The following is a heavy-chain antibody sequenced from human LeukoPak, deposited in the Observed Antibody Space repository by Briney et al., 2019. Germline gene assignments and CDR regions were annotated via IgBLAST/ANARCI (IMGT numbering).Heavy chain of an antibody. CDR2: ISGSGGST. D-gene: IGHD1-26*01. CDR3: AKDPHSGSYRINWFDP. J-gene: IGHJ5*02. Sequence: GGSLRLSCAASGFTFSSYAMSWVRQAPGKGLEWVSAISGSGGSTYYADSVKGRFTISRDNSKNTLYLQMNSLRAEDTAVYYCAKDPHSGSYRINWFDPRGQGTLVTVSS. CDR1: GFTFSSYA. V-gene: IGHV3-23*01.